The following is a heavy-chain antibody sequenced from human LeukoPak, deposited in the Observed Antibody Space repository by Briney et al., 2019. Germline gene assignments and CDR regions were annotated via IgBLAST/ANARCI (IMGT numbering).Heavy chain of an antibody. CDR3: ARVSSPYSGVPAAQDAFDI. V-gene: IGHV1-2*02. D-gene: IGHD2-2*01. J-gene: IGHJ3*02. CDR2: INPNSGGT. CDR1: GYTFTGYY. Sequence: GASVKVSCKASGYTFTGYYMHWVRQAPGQGLEWMGWINPNSGGTNYAQKFQGRVTMTRDTSISTAYMELSRLRSDDTAVYYCARVSSPYSGVPAAQDAFDIWGQGTMVTVSS.